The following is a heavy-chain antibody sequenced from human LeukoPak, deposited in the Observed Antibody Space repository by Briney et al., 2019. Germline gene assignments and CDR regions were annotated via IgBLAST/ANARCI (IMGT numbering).Heavy chain of an antibody. D-gene: IGHD6-19*01. V-gene: IGHV3-66*01. J-gene: IGHJ4*02. Sequence: GGSLRLSCAASGFTVSSNYMSWVRQAPGKGLEWVSVIYSGGSTYYADSVKGRFTISRDNSKNTLYLQMNSLRAEDTAVYYCASSSTWYYFDYWGQGTPVTVSS. CDR1: GFTVSSNY. CDR2: IYSGGST. CDR3: ASSSTWYYFDY.